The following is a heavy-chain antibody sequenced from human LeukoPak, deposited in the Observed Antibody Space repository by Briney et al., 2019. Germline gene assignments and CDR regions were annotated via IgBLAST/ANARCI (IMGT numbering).Heavy chain of an antibody. D-gene: IGHD2-21*01. CDR2: IIPIFGTA. CDR1: GGTFTSYA. Sequence: SVKVSCKASGGTFTSYAISWVRQAPGQGLEWMGGIIPIFGTANYAQKFQGRVTITADESTSTAYMELSSLRSEDTAVYYCAYSLRMARGAFDIWGQGTMVTVSS. V-gene: IGHV1-69*01. CDR3: AYSLRMARGAFDI. J-gene: IGHJ3*02.